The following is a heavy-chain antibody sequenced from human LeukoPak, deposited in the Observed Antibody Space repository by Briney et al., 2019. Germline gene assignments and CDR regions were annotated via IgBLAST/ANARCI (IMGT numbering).Heavy chain of an antibody. V-gene: IGHV4-61*02. CDR1: GGSISSGSYY. CDR3: ARDGWISDYYYMDV. D-gene: IGHD5-12*01. Sequence: PSETLSLTCTVSGGSISSGSYYRSWIRQPAGKGLEWNGRIYTSGSTNYNPSLKSRVTISVDTSKNQFSLKLSSVTAADTAVYYCARDGWISDYYYMDVWGKGTTVTVSS. CDR2: IYTSGST. J-gene: IGHJ6*03.